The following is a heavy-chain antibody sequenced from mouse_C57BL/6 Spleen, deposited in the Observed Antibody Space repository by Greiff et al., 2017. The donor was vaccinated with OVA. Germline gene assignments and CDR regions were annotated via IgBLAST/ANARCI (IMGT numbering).Heavy chain of an antibody. CDR1: GYTFTSYW. Sequence: QVQLQQPGAELVKPGASVKLSCKASGYTFTSYWIHWVKQRPGRGLEWIGRIDPNSGGTKYNEKFKCKAPLTVDKPSRTAYMQRSSLTSEDAAVYYGGREGNSSGYRCAYWGQGTLVTVSA. CDR2: IDPNSGGT. CDR3: GREGNSSGYRCAY. D-gene: IGHD3-2*02. V-gene: IGHV1-72*01. J-gene: IGHJ3*01.